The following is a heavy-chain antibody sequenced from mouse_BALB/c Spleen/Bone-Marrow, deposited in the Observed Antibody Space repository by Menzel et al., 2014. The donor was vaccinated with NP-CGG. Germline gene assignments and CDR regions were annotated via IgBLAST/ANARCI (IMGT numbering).Heavy chain of an antibody. D-gene: IGHD1-1*01. V-gene: IGHV5-4*02. J-gene: IGHJ1*01. CDR1: GFIFSDYY. CDR3: ARGIRYYGSIYGYLDV. Sequence: EVKLVESGGGLVKPGGSLKLSRAASGFIFSDYYMYWVRQTPEKRLEWVATISDGGSYTYYPDSVKGRFTISRDHAKNNLYLQMSSLKSEDTAMYYCARGIRYYGSIYGYLDVWGAGTAVTVSS. CDR2: ISDGGSYT.